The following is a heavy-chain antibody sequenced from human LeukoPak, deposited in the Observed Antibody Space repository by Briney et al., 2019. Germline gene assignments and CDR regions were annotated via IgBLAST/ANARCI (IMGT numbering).Heavy chain of an antibody. Sequence: GGSLRLSCAASGFTFSSYAMSWVRQAPGKGLEWVSAIIGSGGSTYYADSVKGRFNISRDNSKNTLYLQMNSLRAEDTAVYYCAKGGIPAGPGYWGQGTLVTVSS. V-gene: IGHV3-23*01. CDR2: IIGSGGST. D-gene: IGHD6-13*01. J-gene: IGHJ4*02. CDR3: AKGGIPAGPGY. CDR1: GFTFSSYA.